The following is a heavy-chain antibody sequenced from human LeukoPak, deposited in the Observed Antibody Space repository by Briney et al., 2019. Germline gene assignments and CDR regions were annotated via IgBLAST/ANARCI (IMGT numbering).Heavy chain of an antibody. Sequence: GGSLRLSCAASGFTVSNNYMSWVRQAPGKGLEWVAVISYDGSNKYYADSVKGRFTISRDNSKDTLYLQMNSLRAEDTAVYYCAKGSIFGVILNPFDYWGQGTLVTVSS. V-gene: IGHV3-30*18. J-gene: IGHJ4*02. CDR3: AKGSIFGVILNPFDY. D-gene: IGHD3-3*01. CDR1: GFTVSNNY. CDR2: ISYDGSNK.